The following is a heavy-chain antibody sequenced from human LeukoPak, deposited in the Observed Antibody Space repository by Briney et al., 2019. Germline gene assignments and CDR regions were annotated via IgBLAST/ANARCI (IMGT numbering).Heavy chain of an antibody. D-gene: IGHD5/OR15-5a*01. CDR3: ARDVSYMDV. CDR1: GGSISSGSYY. J-gene: IGHJ6*03. V-gene: IGHV4-61*02. CDR2: IYTSGST. Sequence: SQTLSLTCTVSGGSISSGSYYWSWIRQPAGKGLEWIGRIYTSGSTNYNPSLKSRVTISVDTSKNQFSQKLSSVTAADTAVYYCARDVSYMDVWGKGTTVTVSS.